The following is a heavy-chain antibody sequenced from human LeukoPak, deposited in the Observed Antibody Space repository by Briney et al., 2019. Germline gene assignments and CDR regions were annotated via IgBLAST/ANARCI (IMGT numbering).Heavy chain of an antibody. V-gene: IGHV3-21*04. CDR1: GFTFSSYT. CDR2: ISSSSSYI. D-gene: IGHD5-12*01. J-gene: IGHJ4*02. Sequence: GGSLRLSCAASGFTFSSYTMNWVRQAPGKGLEWVSSISSSSSYIYYADSVKGRFTISRDNAKNSLYLQMNSLRAEDTAVYYCAREGPSDSGYDGSLGYWGQGTLVTVSS. CDR3: AREGPSDSGYDGSLGY.